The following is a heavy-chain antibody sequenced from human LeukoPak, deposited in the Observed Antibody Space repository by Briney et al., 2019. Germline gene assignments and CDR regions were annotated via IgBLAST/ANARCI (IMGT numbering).Heavy chain of an antibody. Sequence: GGSLRLSCTASGFTFRNYWMSWVRQAPGQGLEWVANIDKDGNEKYYVDSVKGRFTISRDNAENSLYLQMHSLRVEDTAVYYCATCDLPPDGMGVWGQGTTVTVFS. V-gene: IGHV3-7*01. J-gene: IGHJ6*02. CDR3: ATCDLPPDGMGV. CDR1: GFTFRNYW. CDR2: IDKDGNEK. D-gene: IGHD3-3*01.